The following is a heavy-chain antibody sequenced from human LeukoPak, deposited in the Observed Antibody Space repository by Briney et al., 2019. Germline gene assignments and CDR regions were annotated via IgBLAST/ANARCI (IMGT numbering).Heavy chain of an antibody. CDR1: GGSISSSNYY. CDR3: ARHGGPCSGGSCRNNWFDP. Sequence: SETLSLTCTVSGGSISSSNYYWGWIRQPPGKGLEWIGSIYYSGSTSYNPSLKSRVTISVDTSKIQFSLAVSSVSAADTAVYYCARHGGPCSGGSCRNNWFDPWGQGTLVTVSS. J-gene: IGHJ5*02. D-gene: IGHD2-15*01. CDR2: IYYSGST. V-gene: IGHV4-39*01.